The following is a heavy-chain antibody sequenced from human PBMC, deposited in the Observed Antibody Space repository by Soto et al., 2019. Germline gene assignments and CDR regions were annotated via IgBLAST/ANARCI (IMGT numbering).Heavy chain of an antibody. V-gene: IGHV3-23*01. CDR1: GFTFSSYA. CDR2: ISGSGGST. J-gene: IGHJ4*02. CDR3: AKDIVVVPAANLNY. Sequence: EVQLLESGGGLVQPGGSLRLSCAASGFTFSSYAMSWVRQAPGKGLEWVSAISGSGGSTYYADSVKGRFTISRDNSKNPLYLQMNSLRAEDTAVYYCAKDIVVVPAANLNYWGQGTLVTVSS. D-gene: IGHD2-2*01.